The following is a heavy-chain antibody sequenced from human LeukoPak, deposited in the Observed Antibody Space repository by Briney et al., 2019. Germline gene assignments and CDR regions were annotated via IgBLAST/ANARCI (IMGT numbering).Heavy chain of an antibody. D-gene: IGHD3-3*01. Sequence: ASVKVSCKASGYTFTSYYMHWVRQAPGQGLEWMGIINPSGGSTSYAQKFQGRVTMTRNTSISTAYMELSSLRSEDTAVYYCARSPQGILEWLSLDYYYYYGMDVWGQGTTVTVSS. CDR1: GYTFTSYY. V-gene: IGHV1-46*01. J-gene: IGHJ6*02. CDR3: ARSPQGILEWLSLDYYYYYGMDV. CDR2: INPSGGST.